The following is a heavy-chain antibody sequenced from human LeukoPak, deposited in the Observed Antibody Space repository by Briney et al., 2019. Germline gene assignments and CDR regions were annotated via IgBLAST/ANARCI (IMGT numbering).Heavy chain of an antibody. Sequence: GESLKISCKGSGYGFTTYWIVWVRQVPGKGLEWMGIIYPGDSDTRYSPSFQGQVTISADKSANTAHLQWSSLKASDTAMYYCARGGQNNWVYFDYWGQGTLVTVSS. CDR3: ARGGQNNWVYFDY. V-gene: IGHV5-51*01. J-gene: IGHJ4*02. CDR1: GYGFTTYW. D-gene: IGHD1-20*01. CDR2: IYPGDSDT.